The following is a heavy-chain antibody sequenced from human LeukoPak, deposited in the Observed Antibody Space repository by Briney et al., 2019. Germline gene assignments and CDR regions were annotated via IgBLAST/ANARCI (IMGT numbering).Heavy chain of an antibody. V-gene: IGHV3-73*01. CDR1: GITFDGSP. CDR3: QAYYYYYMDV. Sequence: GGSLKLSCAASGITFDGSPIHWVRQASGKGLEWVGRIRSKANDYATGYGASVKGRFIISRDDSKNMSYLEMNSLTTEDTAVYFCQAYYYYYMDVWGKGATVTVSS. J-gene: IGHJ6*03. CDR2: IRSKANDYAT.